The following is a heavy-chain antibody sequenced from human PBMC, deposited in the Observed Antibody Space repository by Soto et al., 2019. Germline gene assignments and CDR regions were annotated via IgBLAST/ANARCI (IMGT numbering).Heavy chain of an antibody. CDR2: IYYSGST. D-gene: IGHD6-13*01. V-gene: IGHV4-39*06. J-gene: IGHJ4*02. CDR3: AREGSSTWTYYFDF. CDR1: GGSISSSSYY. Sequence: PSETLSLTCIVSGGSISSSSYYWGWIRQPPGKGLEWIASIYYSGSTYYNPSLESRVTISVDTSKNQFPLKLSSVTPEDTAVYYCAREGSSTWTYYFDFWGQGILVTVSS.